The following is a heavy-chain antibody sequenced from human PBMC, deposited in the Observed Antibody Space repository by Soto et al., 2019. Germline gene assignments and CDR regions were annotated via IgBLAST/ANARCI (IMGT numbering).Heavy chain of an antibody. CDR3: ATHVGYSYGYVPHFDY. CDR2: INHCGST. V-gene: IGHV4-34*01. CDR1: GGSFSGYY. D-gene: IGHD5-18*01. Sequence: SETLSLTCAVFGGSFSGYYWSWIRQLPGKGLVWNGEINHCGSTNYYPSLKSRVTLSVDTSKNQFSLKLSSVTAADTAVYYCATHVGYSYGYVPHFDYWGQGTLVTVSS. J-gene: IGHJ4*02.